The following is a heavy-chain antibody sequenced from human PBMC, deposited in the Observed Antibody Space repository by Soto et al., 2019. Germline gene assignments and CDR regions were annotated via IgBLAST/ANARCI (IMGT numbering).Heavy chain of an antibody. V-gene: IGHV3-23*01. CDR3: AKDTSSTGAEYFQH. CDR2: ISGSGGST. J-gene: IGHJ1*01. D-gene: IGHD6-25*01. Sequence: PGESLKISCAASGFTFSSYAMSWVRQAPGKGLEWVSAISGSGGSTYYADSVKGRFTISRDNSKNTLYLQMNSLRAEDTAVYYCAKDTSSTGAEYFQHWGQGTLVTVSS. CDR1: GFTFSSYA.